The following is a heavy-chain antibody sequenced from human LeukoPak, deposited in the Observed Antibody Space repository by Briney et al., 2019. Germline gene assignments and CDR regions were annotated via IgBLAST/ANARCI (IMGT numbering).Heavy chain of an antibody. V-gene: IGHV3-33*06. Sequence: GGSLRLSCAASGFTFSSYGMHWVRQAPGKGLEWVAVIWYDGSNKYYADSVKGRFTISRDNSKNTLYLQMNSLRAEDTAVYYCAKDRGRYYDSSGYYWGYYFDSWGQGILVTVST. CDR3: AKDRGRYYDSSGYYWGYYFDS. J-gene: IGHJ4*02. CDR1: GFTFSSYG. CDR2: IWYDGSNK. D-gene: IGHD3-22*01.